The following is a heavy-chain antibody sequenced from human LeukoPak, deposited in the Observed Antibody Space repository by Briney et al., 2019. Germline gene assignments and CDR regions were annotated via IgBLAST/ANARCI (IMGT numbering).Heavy chain of an antibody. CDR2: IKPNNGDT. CDR3: ARVLSAVTSTFDY. V-gene: IGHV1-2*02. D-gene: IGHD4-17*01. J-gene: IGHJ4*02. CDR1: GYSFTHHN. Sequence: GASVKVSCKASGYSFTHHNVHWVRQAPGQALEWTGWIKPNNGDTKFSQKFQDRVTLTSDTSIDTAYMEMSGLTSDDTAIYYCARVLSAVTSTFDYWGQGTLVTVSS.